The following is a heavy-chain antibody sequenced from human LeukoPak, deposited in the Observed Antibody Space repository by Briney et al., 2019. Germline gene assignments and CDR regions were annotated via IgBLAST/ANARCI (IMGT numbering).Heavy chain of an antibody. V-gene: IGHV1-69*05. CDR2: IIPIFGTA. Sequence: SVKVSCKASGGTFSSYAISWVRQAPGQGLEWMGGIIPIFGTANCAQKFQGRVTITTDESTSTAYMELSSLRSEDTAVYYCAGGAHNPREPITMRHWGQGTLVTVSS. D-gene: IGHD3-22*01. CDR3: AGGAHNPREPITMRH. J-gene: IGHJ4*02. CDR1: GGTFSSYA.